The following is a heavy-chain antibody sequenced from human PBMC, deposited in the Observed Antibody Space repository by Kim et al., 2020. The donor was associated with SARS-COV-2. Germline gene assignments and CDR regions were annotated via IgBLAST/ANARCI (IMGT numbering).Heavy chain of an antibody. CDR1: GGSFSGYY. Sequence: SETLSLTCAVYGGSFSGYYWSWIRQPPGKGLEWIGEINHSGSTNYNPSLKSRVTISVDTSKNQFSLKLSSVTAADTAVYYCARRSSKISNDYWGQGTLVT. D-gene: IGHD2-15*01. CDR3: ARRSSKISNDY. J-gene: IGHJ4*02. V-gene: IGHV4-34*01. CDR2: INHSGST.